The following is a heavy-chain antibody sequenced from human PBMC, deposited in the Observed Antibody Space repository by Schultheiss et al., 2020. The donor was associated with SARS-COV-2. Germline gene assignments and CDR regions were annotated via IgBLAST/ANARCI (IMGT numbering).Heavy chain of an antibody. CDR1: GGSISSYY. CDR2: IYYSGST. J-gene: IGHJ4*02. V-gene: IGHV4-59*12. D-gene: IGHD5-24*01. CDR3: AREVVKRWLHFVPYFDY. Sequence: SETLSLTCTVSGGSISSYYWSWIRQPPGKGLEWIGYIYYSGSTNYNPSLKSRVTISVDTSKNQFSLKLSSVTAADTAVYYCAREVVKRWLHFVPYFDYWGQGTLVTVSS.